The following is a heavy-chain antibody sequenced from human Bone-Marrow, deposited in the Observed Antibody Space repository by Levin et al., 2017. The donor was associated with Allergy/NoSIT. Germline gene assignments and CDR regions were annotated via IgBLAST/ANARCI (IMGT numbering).Heavy chain of an antibody. Sequence: SETLSLTCTVSGDSITDHFWSWIRQPAGQGLEWIGRMFASGSTDYNPSLNSRVTMSVDTSKNQFSLKLSSVTAADPAVDYCARAPWGVRGSDEALDAFDIWGQGTMVTVSS. D-gene: IGHD3-10*01. CDR1: GDSITDHF. CDR3: ARAPWGVRGSDEALDAFDI. CDR2: MFASGST. J-gene: IGHJ3*02. V-gene: IGHV4-4*07.